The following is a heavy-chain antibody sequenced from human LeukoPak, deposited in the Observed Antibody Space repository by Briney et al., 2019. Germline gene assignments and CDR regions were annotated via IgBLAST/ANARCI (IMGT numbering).Heavy chain of an antibody. Sequence: ASVKVSCKTSGYTFTTYAISWVRQAPGQGLEWMGWINPNSGGTNYAQKFQGRVTMTRDTSISTAYMEVTRLRSDDTAVYYCARDGLGGSGAFDIWGQGTMVTVSS. D-gene: IGHD3-16*01. CDR3: ARDGLGGSGAFDI. CDR1: GYTFTTYA. CDR2: INPNSGGT. V-gene: IGHV1-2*02. J-gene: IGHJ3*02.